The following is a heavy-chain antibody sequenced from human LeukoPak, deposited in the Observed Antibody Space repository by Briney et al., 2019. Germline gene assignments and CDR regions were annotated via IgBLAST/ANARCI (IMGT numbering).Heavy chain of an antibody. CDR1: GFSFSSYW. V-gene: IGHV3-7*03. CDR3: ARDIGWYNPFDY. D-gene: IGHD6-19*01. CDR2: ITPDASEK. J-gene: IGHJ4*02. Sequence: KPGGSLRLSCAASGFSFSSYWMSWVRHAPGKGLEWVANITPDASEKYYVDSVKGRFTISRDNAKNLVYLQMNSLRAEDTAFYYCARDIGWYNPFDYWGQGTLVTVHS.